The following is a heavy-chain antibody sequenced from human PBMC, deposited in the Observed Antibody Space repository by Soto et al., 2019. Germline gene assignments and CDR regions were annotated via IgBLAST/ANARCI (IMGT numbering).Heavy chain of an antibody. V-gene: IGHV4-31*03. CDR1: GGSISSGGYY. CDR3: ATSAAGTVTTYYFDY. D-gene: IGHD4-4*01. J-gene: IGHJ4*02. CDR2: IYYSGST. Sequence: PSETLSLTCTVSGGSISSGGYYWSWIRQHPGKGLEWIGYIYYSGSTYYNPSLKSRVTISVDTSKNQFSLKLSSVTAADTAVYYCATSAAGTVTTYYFDYWGQGTLVTV.